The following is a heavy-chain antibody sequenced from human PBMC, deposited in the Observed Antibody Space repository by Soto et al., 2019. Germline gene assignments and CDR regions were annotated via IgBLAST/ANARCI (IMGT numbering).Heavy chain of an antibody. CDR2: INKDGSYK. J-gene: IGHJ4*02. CDR3: ARGGLAPFDY. V-gene: IGHV3-74*01. Sequence: EVQLVESGGGLVQSGGSLRLSCAASGFIFSDDWMHWVRQAPGKGLVWVSRINKDGSYKNYADFVEGRFTISRDDAKSELYLQMNRLRAEDTAVYYCARGGLAPFDYWGQGVLVTVSS. D-gene: IGHD3-9*01. CDR1: GFIFSDDW.